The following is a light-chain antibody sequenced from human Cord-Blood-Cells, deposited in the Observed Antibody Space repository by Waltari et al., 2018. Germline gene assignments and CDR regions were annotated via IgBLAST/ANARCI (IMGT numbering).Light chain of an antibody. Sequence: QSALTQPASVSGSPGQSTTISCTRTSSDVGSYKLVSWYQQHPGQAPKLMIYEGSKRPSGVSNRFSGSKSGNTASLTISGLQAEDEADYYCCSYAGSSTLVFGGGTKLTVL. J-gene: IGLJ3*02. CDR2: EGS. CDR3: CSYAGSSTLV. V-gene: IGLV2-23*01. CDR1: SSDVGSYKL.